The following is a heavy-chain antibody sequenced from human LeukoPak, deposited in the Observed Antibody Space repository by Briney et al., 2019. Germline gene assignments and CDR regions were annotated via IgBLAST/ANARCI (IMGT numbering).Heavy chain of an antibody. CDR3: ARGRFTVVTSDYWYFDL. D-gene: IGHD4-23*01. CDR1: GGSISSYY. Sequence: SETLSLTCTVSGGSISSYYWSWIRQPAGKGLEWIGRIYTSGSTNYNPSLKSRVTMSVDTSKNQFSLKLSSVTAADTAVYYCARGRFTVVTSDYWYFDLWGRGTLVTVSS. J-gene: IGHJ2*01. V-gene: IGHV4-4*07. CDR2: IYTSGST.